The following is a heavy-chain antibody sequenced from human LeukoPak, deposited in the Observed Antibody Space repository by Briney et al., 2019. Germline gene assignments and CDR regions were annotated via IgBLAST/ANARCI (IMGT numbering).Heavy chain of an antibody. D-gene: IGHD4-17*01. CDR3: ARARGYGDYVDY. CDR2: IYSGGST. Sequence: PGGSLRLSCAASGFTVSSNYMSWVRQAPGKELEWVSVIYSGGSTYYADSVKGRFTISSDNSKNTLYLQMNSLRAEDTAVYYCARARGYGDYVDYWGQGTLVTVSS. CDR1: GFTVSSNY. V-gene: IGHV3-53*01. J-gene: IGHJ4*02.